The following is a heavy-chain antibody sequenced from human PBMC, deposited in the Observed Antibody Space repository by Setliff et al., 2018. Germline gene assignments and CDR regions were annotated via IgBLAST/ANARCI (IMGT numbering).Heavy chain of an antibody. Sequence: SETLSLTCTVSGGSIINSYYWSWIRQPAGKGLEWIGRISTSGNTHYNPSLKSRVTVSLDTSKNQFSLKLTSMTAADTAVYYCARDQWVRSPPLYFSYSMDVWGQGTTVTVSS. CDR2: ISTSGNT. J-gene: IGHJ6*02. CDR3: ARDQWVRSPPLYFSYSMDV. D-gene: IGHD5-12*01. CDR1: GGSIINSYY. V-gene: IGHV4-4*07.